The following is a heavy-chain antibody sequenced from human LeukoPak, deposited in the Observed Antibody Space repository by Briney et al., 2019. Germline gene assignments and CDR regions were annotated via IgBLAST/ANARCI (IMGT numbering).Heavy chain of an antibody. J-gene: IGHJ4*02. CDR3: ARGRNEGQLGGLYYFDY. CDR1: GGTFISYA. CDR2: IIPIFGTA. D-gene: IGHD6-6*01. Sequence: SVKVSCKASGGTFISYAISWVRQAPGQGLEWMGGIIPIFGTANYAQKFQGRVTITADKSTSTAYMELSSLRSEDTAVYYCARGRNEGQLGGLYYFDYWGQGTLVTVPS. V-gene: IGHV1-69*06.